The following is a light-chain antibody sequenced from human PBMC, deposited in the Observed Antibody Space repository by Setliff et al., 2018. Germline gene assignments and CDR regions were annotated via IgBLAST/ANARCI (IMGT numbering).Light chain of an antibody. CDR1: NSDVGAYNY. J-gene: IGLJ2*01. V-gene: IGLV2-14*03. CDR2: DVS. CDR3: SSYTNSRTVI. Sequence: QSALAQPASVSGSPGQSITIPCTGTNSDVGAYNYVSWYQRHPGEAPKLLLYDVSNRPSGISHRFSGSKSGSTASLTISGLQAEDEADYFCSSYTNSRTVIFGGGTK.